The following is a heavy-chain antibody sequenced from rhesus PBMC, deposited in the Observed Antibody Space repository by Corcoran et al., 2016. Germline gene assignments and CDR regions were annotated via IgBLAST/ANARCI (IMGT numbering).Heavy chain of an antibody. CDR1: GFTFSSYG. J-gene: IGHJ4*01. V-gene: IGHV3S5*01. Sequence: EVQLVESGGGLVQPGGSLRLSCAASGFTFSSYGMSWVRQALGKGLEWVTYISNGCGRTTYEDSVKGRFPISGANSKDTLSMQVTSLRAEDTAVYYCAKVTIGYSFDYWGQGVLVTVSS. CDR2: ISNGCGRT. D-gene: IGHD3-16*01. CDR3: AKVTIGYSFDY.